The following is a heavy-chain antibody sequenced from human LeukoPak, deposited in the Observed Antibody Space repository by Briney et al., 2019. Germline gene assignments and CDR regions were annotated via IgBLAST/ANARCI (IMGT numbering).Heavy chain of an antibody. J-gene: IGHJ4*02. CDR2: INPNSGGT. V-gene: IGHV1-2*02. CDR1: GYTFTGYY. CDR3: ARLTTSSGWYIDY. Sequence: ASVKVSCKASGYTFTGYYMHWVRQAPGQGLEWMGWINPNSGGTNYAQKFQGRVTMTRDTSISTAYMELSRLRSDDTAVYYCARLTTSSGWYIDYWGQVTLVTVSS. D-gene: IGHD6-19*01.